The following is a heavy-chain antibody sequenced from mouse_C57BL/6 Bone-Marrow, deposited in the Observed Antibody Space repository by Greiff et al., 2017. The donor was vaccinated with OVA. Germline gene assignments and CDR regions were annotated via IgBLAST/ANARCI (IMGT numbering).Heavy chain of an antibody. D-gene: IGHD1-1*01. J-gene: IGHJ4*01. V-gene: IGHV14-3*01. CDR3: ASIITSVVAYYYAMDY. Sequence: VTLQESVAELVRPGASVKLSCTASGFNIKNTYMHWVKQRPEQGLEWIGRIDPANGNTKYAPKFQGKATITADTSSNTAYLQLSSLTSEDTAIYYCASIITSVVAYYYAMDYWGQGTSVTVSS. CDR1: GFNIKNTY. CDR2: IDPANGNT.